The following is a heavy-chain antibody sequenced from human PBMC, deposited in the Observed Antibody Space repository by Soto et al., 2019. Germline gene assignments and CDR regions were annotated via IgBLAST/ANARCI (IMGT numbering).Heavy chain of an antibody. CDR1: GFTFSSYA. D-gene: IGHD6-19*01. V-gene: IGHV3-23*01. CDR2: ISGSGGST. J-gene: IGHJ4*02. Sequence: EVQLLESGGGLVQPGGSLRLSCAASGFTFSSYAMSWVRQAPGKGLEWVSTISGSGGSTYYADSVKGRFTISRDNSKNTLYLQMNSLRAEDTAVYYFSPSISGWYAMDYWGQGTLVTVSS. CDR3: SPSISGWYAMDY.